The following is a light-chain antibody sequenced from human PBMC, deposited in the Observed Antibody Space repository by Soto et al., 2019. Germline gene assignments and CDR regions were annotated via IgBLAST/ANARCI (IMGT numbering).Light chain of an antibody. CDR2: KAS. Sequence: DIQLTQSPSTLSASVGDRVTITCRASQSISRSLAWYQQKPGKAPKLLIYKASSLESGVPSRFSGSKSETEFTLTISSPQPEDFATYYCQQYNRYSPAFGPGTKVDI. V-gene: IGKV1-5*03. CDR1: QSISRS. CDR3: QQYNRYSPA. J-gene: IGKJ3*01.